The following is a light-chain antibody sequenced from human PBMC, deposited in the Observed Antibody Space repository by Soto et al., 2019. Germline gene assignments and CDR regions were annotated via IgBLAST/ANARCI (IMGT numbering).Light chain of an antibody. CDR1: TGAVTSAHY. J-gene: IGLJ2*01. V-gene: IGLV7-46*01. CDR2: DTS. Sequence: QAVVTQEPSLTVSPGETVTLTCGSSTGAVTSAHYPYWFQQRPGQAPRTLIYDTSNKHSRTPARFSGSLLGGKAALTLSGAQPEDEAEYYCFLSYSGARKVFGGVTKLTVL. CDR3: FLSYSGARKV.